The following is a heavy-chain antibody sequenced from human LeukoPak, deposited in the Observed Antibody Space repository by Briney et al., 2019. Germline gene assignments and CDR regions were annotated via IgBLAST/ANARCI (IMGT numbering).Heavy chain of an antibody. D-gene: IGHD1-26*01. V-gene: IGHV4-59*01. Sequence: SETLSLTCTVSGGSITASYWNWIRQPPGKGLEWIGFGHHSGSPYYNPSLRSRATISVDTSRTQFSLKLNSVTAADTAIYYCARWGETTPSGLRGFDIWGQGTMVTVSS. CDR1: GGSITASY. J-gene: IGHJ3*02. CDR2: GHHSGSP. CDR3: ARWGETTPSGLRGFDI.